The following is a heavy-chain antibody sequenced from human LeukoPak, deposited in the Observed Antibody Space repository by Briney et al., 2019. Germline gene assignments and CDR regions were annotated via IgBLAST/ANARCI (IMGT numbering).Heavy chain of an antibody. CDR3: ARAGGYYDSGAFDI. D-gene: IGHD3-3*01. J-gene: IGHJ3*02. CDR2: IIPIFGTA. CDR1: GGTFSSYA. V-gene: IGHV1-69*05. Sequence: SVKVSCKASGGTFSSYAISWVRQAPGQGLEWMGRIIPIFGTANYAQKFQGRVTITTDESTSTAYMELSSLRSEDTTVYYCARAGGYYDSGAFDIWGQGTMVTVSS.